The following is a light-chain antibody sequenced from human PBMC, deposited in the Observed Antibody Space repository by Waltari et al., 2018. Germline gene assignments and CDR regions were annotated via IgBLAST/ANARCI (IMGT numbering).Light chain of an antibody. Sequence: ENVLTQSPGTLSLSPGDRATLSCRASDMVSSNYIAWYQQRPGQAPRLRIFGASSRATGIPDRFSGSGSGTDFTLTISRLEPEDFAVYYCQHYGNSPQLTFAGGTRLEIK. V-gene: IGKV3-20*01. CDR1: DMVSSNY. CDR3: QHYGNSPQLT. CDR2: GAS. J-gene: IGKJ4*01.